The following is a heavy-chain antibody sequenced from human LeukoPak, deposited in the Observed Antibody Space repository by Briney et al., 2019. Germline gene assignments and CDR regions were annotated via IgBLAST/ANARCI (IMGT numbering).Heavy chain of an antibody. J-gene: IGHJ4*02. Sequence: PSETLSLTCTVSGGSISSYYWSWIRQPPGKGLEWIGEINHSGSTNYNPSLKSRVTISVDTSKNQFSLKLSSVTAADTAVYYCARVPAAGTLDYWGQGTLVTVSS. CDR3: ARVPAAGTLDY. D-gene: IGHD6-13*01. V-gene: IGHV4-34*01. CDR2: INHSGST. CDR1: GGSISSYY.